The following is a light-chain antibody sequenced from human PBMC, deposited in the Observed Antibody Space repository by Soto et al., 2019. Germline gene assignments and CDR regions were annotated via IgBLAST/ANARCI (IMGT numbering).Light chain of an antibody. CDR1: QTVSSNF. CDR2: GAS. V-gene: IGKV3-20*01. J-gene: IGKJ4*01. Sequence: EILLTQSPGTLSLAPGDRSTLSCSAIQTVSSNFLAWYQEKPGQGPRLLIYGASTRATGIPDRFSGSGSGTDFTLTISRLDPEDFAVYYCRQYGRSLEFAVGGGTKVDIK. CDR3: RQYGRSLEFA.